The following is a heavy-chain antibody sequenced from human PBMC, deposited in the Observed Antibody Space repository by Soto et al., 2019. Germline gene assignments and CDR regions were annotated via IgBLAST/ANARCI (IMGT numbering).Heavy chain of an antibody. V-gene: IGHV1-3*01. Sequence: ASVKVSCKSSGYTFTSYAMHWVRQAPGQRLEWMGWINAGNGNTKYSQKFQGRVTITRDTSANTAYMELSSLRSEDTAVYYCAKVESSYCRGGSCYYFDYWGQGTVVTVSS. CDR2: INAGNGNT. CDR1: GYTFTSYA. J-gene: IGHJ4*02. CDR3: AKVESSYCRGGSCYYFDY. D-gene: IGHD2-15*01.